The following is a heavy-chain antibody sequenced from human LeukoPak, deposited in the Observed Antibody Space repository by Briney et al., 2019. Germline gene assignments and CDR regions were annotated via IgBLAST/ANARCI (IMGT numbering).Heavy chain of an antibody. D-gene: IGHD2-2*01. J-gene: IGHJ1*01. Sequence: PGRSLRLSCAASGFTFSSYAMSWVRQAPGKGLEWVSAISGSGGSTYYADSVKGRFTISRDNSKNTLYLQMNSLRAEETAVYYCAKDHPGYCGSTSCELRHWGQGTLVTVSS. CDR3: AKDHPGYCGSTSCELRH. V-gene: IGHV3-23*01. CDR2: ISGSGGST. CDR1: GFTFSSYA.